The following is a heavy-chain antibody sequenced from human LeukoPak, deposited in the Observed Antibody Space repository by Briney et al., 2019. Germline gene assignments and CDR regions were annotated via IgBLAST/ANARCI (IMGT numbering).Heavy chain of an antibody. J-gene: IGHJ3*02. Sequence: SETLSLTCTVSGASVRSDHWNWIRQSPGKGLEWIAYMHGSGSPNYNPSLASRLTLSVDATEDLLSLKLTSVTAADTAVYFCARDLSVNAFDIWGQGTLVTVSS. CDR2: MHGSGSP. D-gene: IGHD2/OR15-2a*01. CDR1: GASVRSDH. V-gene: IGHV4-59*02. CDR3: ARDLSVNAFDI.